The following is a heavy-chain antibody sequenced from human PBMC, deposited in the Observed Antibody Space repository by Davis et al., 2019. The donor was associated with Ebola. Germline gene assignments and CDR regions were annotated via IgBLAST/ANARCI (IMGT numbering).Heavy chain of an antibody. J-gene: IGHJ4*02. Sequence: PGGSLRLSCAASGFTFDDYAMHWVRQAPGKGLEWVSGISWNSGSIDYADSVKGRFTISRDNAKNSLFLQMNSLRADDTALYYCAKDRGQYCFDYWGQGTLVTVSP. CDR1: GFTFDDYA. V-gene: IGHV3-9*01. D-gene: IGHD3-10*01. CDR2: ISWNSGSI. CDR3: AKDRGQYCFDY.